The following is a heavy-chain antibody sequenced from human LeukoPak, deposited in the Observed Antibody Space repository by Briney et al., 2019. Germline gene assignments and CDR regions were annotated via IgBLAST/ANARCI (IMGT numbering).Heavy chain of an antibody. D-gene: IGHD5-24*01. V-gene: IGHV3-23*01. J-gene: IGHJ4*02. CDR2: IRADAVTT. CDR1: GFIFSHHG. CDR3: VKDDGWVQYAN. Sequence: GSLRLSCATSGFIFSHHGMNWVRQAPGKGLEWVSGIRADAVTTYYADSVKGRFIISRDNSKNTVYLQMNSLSAEDAAVYYCVKDDGWVQYANWGQGTLVTVSS.